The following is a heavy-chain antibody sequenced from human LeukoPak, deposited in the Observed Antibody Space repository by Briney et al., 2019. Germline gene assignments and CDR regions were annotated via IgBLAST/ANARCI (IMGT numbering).Heavy chain of an antibody. V-gene: IGHV4-34*01. CDR2: INHSGST. D-gene: IGHD3-9*01. CDR3: AREGYYDILTGYYRFDY. CDR1: GGSFSGYY. Sequence: PSETLSLTCAVSGGSFSGYYWSWIRQPPGKGLEWIGEINHSGSTNYNPSLKSRVTISVDTSKNQFSLKLSSVTAADTAVYYCAREGYYDILTGYYRFDYWGQGTLVTVSS. J-gene: IGHJ4*02.